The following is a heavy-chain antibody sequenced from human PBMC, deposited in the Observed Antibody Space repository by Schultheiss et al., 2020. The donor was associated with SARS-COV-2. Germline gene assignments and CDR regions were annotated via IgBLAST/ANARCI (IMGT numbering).Heavy chain of an antibody. CDR1: GGSFSGYY. J-gene: IGHJ6*02. D-gene: IGHD3-3*01. CDR2: INHSGST. CDR3: ARGIFWSGYPHYYYYGMDV. Sequence: SETLSLTCAVYGGSFSGYYWSWIRQPPGKGLEWIGEINHSGSTNYNPSLKSRVTISVDTSKNQFSLKLSSVTAADTAVYYCARGIFWSGYPHYYYYGMDVWGQGTTVTVSS. V-gene: IGHV4-34*01.